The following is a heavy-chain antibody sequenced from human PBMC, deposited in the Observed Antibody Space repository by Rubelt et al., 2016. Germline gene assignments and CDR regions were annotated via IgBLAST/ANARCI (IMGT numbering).Heavy chain of an antibody. CDR3: ARGRSSSSGSRVY. J-gene: IGHJ4*02. Sequence: GYADSVKGRFTISRDNAKNSLYLQMNSLRAEDTAVYYCARGRSSSSGSRVYWGQGTLVTVSS. V-gene: IGHV3-20*03. D-gene: IGHD6-6*01.